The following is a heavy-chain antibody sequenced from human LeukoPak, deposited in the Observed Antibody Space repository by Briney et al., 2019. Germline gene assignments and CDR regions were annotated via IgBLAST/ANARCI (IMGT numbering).Heavy chain of an antibody. D-gene: IGHD2-2*01. J-gene: IGHJ4*02. V-gene: IGHV3-21*01. CDR1: GFTFSSYS. CDR3: ARRYCSSASCLFDY. Sequence: GGSLRLSCAASGFTFSSYSMNWVRQAPGKGLEWVSSISSRGSHIYYAESVKGRFTISRDNAKNSLYLQMNSLRAEDAAVYYCARRYCSSASCLFDYWGQGTLVTVSS. CDR2: ISSRGSHI.